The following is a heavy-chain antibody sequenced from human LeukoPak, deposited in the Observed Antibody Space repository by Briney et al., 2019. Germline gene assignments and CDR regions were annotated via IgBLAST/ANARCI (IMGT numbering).Heavy chain of an antibody. CDR2: INHSGST. D-gene: IGHD2-2*01. J-gene: IGHJ6*03. CDR1: GGSFSGYY. CDR3: ARGAGDIVVVPAARTYYYYYYMDV. V-gene: IGHV4-34*01. Sequence: SETLSLTCAVYGGSFSGYYWSWIRQPPGKGLEWIGEINHSGSTNYNPSLKSQVTISVDTSKNQFSLKLSSVTAADTAVYYCARGAGDIVVVPAARTYYYYYYMDVWAKGPRSPSP.